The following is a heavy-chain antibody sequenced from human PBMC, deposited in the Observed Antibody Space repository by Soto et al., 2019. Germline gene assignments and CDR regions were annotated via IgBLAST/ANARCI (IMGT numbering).Heavy chain of an antibody. CDR2: IKSKTDGGTT. D-gene: IGHD3-3*01. CDR1: GFTFSNAW. V-gene: IGHV3-15*01. Sequence: GGSLRLSCAASGFTFSNAWMSWVRQAPGKGLEWVGRIKSKTDGGTTDYAAPVKGRFTISRDDSKNTLYLQMNSLKTEDTAVYYCTTDNVLRFLEWLATSYYYYYMDVWGKGTTVTVSS. CDR3: TTDNVLRFLEWLATSYYYYYMDV. J-gene: IGHJ6*03.